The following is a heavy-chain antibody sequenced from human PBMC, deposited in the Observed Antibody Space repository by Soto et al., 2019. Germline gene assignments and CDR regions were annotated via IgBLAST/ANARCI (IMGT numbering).Heavy chain of an antibody. J-gene: IGHJ4*02. CDR2: INPGGGKV. CDR3: ARIVAYSSSDFDY. V-gene: IGHV1-46*01. Sequence: QVQLVQSGAEEKKPGASVKVSCKASGYTFTRHDIHWVRQAPGQGLEWMGLINPGGGKVNYGQKFQGRVSMTRETSTSTVYMELSSLRSEDTAVYYCARIVAYSSSDFDYWGQGTLFSVSS. CDR1: GYTFTRHD. D-gene: IGHD6-6*01.